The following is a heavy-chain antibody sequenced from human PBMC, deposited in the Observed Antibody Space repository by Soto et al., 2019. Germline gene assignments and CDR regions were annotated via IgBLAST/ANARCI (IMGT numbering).Heavy chain of an antibody. Sequence: EVQLVESGGGLVQPGGSLRLSCAASGFTFSSYDMHWVRQATGKGLEWVSAIGTAGDTYYPGSVKGRFTISRENAKNSLYLQMNSLRAGDTAVYYCARGGAWVRGVIRGPDYWGQGTLVTVSS. CDR3: ARGGAWVRGVIRGPDY. CDR2: IGTAGDT. V-gene: IGHV3-13*04. J-gene: IGHJ4*02. D-gene: IGHD3-10*01. CDR1: GFTFSSYD.